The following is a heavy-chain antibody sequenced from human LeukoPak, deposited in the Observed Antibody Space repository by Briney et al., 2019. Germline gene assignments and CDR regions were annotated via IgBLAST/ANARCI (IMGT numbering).Heavy chain of an antibody. CDR2: ISYDGSNK. CDR1: GFTFSSYG. V-gene: IGHV3-30*03. J-gene: IGHJ4*02. D-gene: IGHD4-17*01. Sequence: GSLRLSCAASGFTFSSYGMHWVRQAPGKGLEWVAVISYDGSNKYYADSVKGRFTISRDSSKNTLYLQMNSLRAEDTAVYHCARDEISTVTALDYWGQGTLVTVSS. CDR3: ARDEISTVTALDY.